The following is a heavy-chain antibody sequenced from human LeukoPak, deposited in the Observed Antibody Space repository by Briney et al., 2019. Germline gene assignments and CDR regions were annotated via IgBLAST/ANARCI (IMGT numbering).Heavy chain of an antibody. CDR2: IYYSGST. D-gene: IGHD3-9*01. CDR1: GGSISSYY. CDR3: ARGDYDILTGYYISFDY. J-gene: IGHJ4*02. V-gene: IGHV4-59*01. Sequence: PSETLSLTCTVSGGSISSYYWSWIRQPPGKGLEWIGYIYYSGSTNYSPSLKSRVTISVDTSKNQFSLKLSSVTAADTAVYYCARGDYDILTGYYISFDYWGQGTLITVSS.